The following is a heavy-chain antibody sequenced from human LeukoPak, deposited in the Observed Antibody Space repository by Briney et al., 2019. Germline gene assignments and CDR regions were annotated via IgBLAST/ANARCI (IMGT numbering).Heavy chain of an antibody. J-gene: IGHJ3*02. CDR2: ISGSGGST. CDR3: AKGRGYCSSTSCYPSDAFDI. CDR1: GFTFSSYA. V-gene: IGHV3-23*01. D-gene: IGHD2-2*01. Sequence: GGSLRLSCAASGFTFSSYAMSWVRQAPGKGLEWVSAISGSGGSTYYADSVKGRFTISRDNSKNTLYLQMNSLRAEDTAVYYCAKGRGYCSSTSCYPSDAFDIWGQGTMVTVSS.